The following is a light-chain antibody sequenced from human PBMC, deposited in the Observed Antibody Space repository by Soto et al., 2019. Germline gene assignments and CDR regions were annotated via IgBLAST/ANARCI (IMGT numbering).Light chain of an antibody. J-gene: IGLJ2*01. Sequence: QSALTQPPSASGSPGQSVTISCTGTSSDVGDNYVSWYQQHLGKAPKLIIYEVSQRPSGVPDRFSGSKSGNTASLTVSGLQTQDEADYYCQSFDSSLTGLIFGGGTKLTVL. CDR1: SSDVGDNY. CDR3: QSFDSSLTGLI. V-gene: IGLV2-8*01. CDR2: EVS.